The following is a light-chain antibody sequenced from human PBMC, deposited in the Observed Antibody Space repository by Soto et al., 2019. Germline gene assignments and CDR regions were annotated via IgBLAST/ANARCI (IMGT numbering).Light chain of an antibody. CDR3: QHYGSSA. Sequence: EIVLTQSPGTLSLSPGERATLSCRASQSVSSNYLAWSQQKPGQAPRLLIYGASSRATGIPDRFSGSGSGTDFTLTISRLEPEDFAVYYCQHYGSSAFGGGTKVDIK. J-gene: IGKJ4*01. V-gene: IGKV3-20*01. CDR2: GAS. CDR1: QSVSSNY.